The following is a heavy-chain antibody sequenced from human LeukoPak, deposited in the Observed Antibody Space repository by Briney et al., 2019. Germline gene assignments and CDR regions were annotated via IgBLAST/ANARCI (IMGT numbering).Heavy chain of an antibody. V-gene: IGHV1-58*01. Sequence: SVKVSCKASGFTFTSSAVQWVRQARGQRLEWIGWIVVGSGNTNYPQKFQERVTITRDMSTSTAYMELSSLRSEDTAVYYCAASSGYSYYYYGMDVWGKGTTVTVSS. CDR2: IVVGSGNT. CDR1: GFTFTSSA. CDR3: AASSGYSYYYYGMDV. J-gene: IGHJ6*04. D-gene: IGHD5-18*01.